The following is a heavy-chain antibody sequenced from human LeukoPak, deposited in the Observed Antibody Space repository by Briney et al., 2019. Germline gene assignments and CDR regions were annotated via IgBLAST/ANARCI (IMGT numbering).Heavy chain of an antibody. V-gene: IGHV3-30*01. CDR3: ARGGSSGYYDAFDI. J-gene: IGHJ3*02. CDR1: GFTSSSYA. Sequence: PGRSLRLSCAASGFTSSSYAMHWVRQAPGKGLEWVAVISYDGSNKYYADSVKGRFTISRDDSKNTLYLQMNSLRAEDTAVYYCARGGSSGYYDAFDIWGQGTMVTVSS. CDR2: ISYDGSNK. D-gene: IGHD3-22*01.